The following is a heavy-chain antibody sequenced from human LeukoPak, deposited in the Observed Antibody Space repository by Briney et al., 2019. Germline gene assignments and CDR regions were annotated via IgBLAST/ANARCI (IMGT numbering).Heavy chain of an antibody. CDR2: LNQDGSEK. V-gene: IGHV3-7*05. CDR1: GITFITYW. J-gene: IGHJ6*02. Sequence: PGGSLRLSCAASGITFITYWMSWVRQAPRKGLEWVAILNQDGSEKYYVDSVKGRFTISRDNAENSLYLQMNSLRVEDTAIYYCARRRGDVWGQGTTVTVSS. CDR3: ARRRGDV.